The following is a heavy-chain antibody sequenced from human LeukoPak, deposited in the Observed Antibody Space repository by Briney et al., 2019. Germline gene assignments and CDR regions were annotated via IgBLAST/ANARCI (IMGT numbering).Heavy chain of an antibody. J-gene: IGHJ4*02. D-gene: IGHD2-2*01. CDR3: VRDWPAAKGVFDY. CDR1: GFTFSSYS. Sequence: PGGSLRLSCAASGFTFSSYSMNWVRQAPGKGLEWVSSISSSSSYIYYADSVKGRFTISRDNAKNSLYLQMNSLRAEDTAVYYCVRDWPAAKGVFDYWGQGTLVTVSS. CDR2: ISSSSSYI. V-gene: IGHV3-21*01.